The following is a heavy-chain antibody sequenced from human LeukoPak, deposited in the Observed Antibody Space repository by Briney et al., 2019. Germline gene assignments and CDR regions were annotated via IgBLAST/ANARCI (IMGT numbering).Heavy chain of an antibody. CDR2: IYSCGST. D-gene: IGHD5-24*01. Sequence: PGGSLRLSCAASGFTFSSNYMSWVRQAPGKGLEWVSVIYSCGSTYYADSVKGRFTISRDNSKNTLYLQMNSLRVEDTAVYYCARGGTEIYYYYYGMDVWGQGTTVTVSS. J-gene: IGHJ6*02. CDR1: GFTFSSNY. CDR3: ARGGTEIYYYYYGMDV. V-gene: IGHV3-66*03.